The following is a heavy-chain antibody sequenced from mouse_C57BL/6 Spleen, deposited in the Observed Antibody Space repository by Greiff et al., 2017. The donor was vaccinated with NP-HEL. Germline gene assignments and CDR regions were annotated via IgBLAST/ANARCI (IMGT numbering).Heavy chain of an antibody. D-gene: IGHD1-1*01. Sequence: VQLKESGPGMVKPSQSLSLTCTVTGYSITSGYDWHWIRHFPGNKLEWMGYISYSGSTNYNPSLKSRISITHDTSKNHLFLKLTSVTTEDTATYYCARRPVVAAYSMDYWGQGTSVTVSS. CDR2: ISYSGST. V-gene: IGHV3-1*01. CDR1: GYSITSGYD. J-gene: IGHJ4*01. CDR3: ARRPVVAAYSMDY.